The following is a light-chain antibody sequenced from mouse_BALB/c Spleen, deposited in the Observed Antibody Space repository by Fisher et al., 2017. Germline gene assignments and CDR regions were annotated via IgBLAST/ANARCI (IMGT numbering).Light chain of an antibody. CDR1: SSVSY. CDR2: RTS. CDR3: QQFTSSPFT. J-gene: IGKJ4*01. Sequence: DIVITQTTAIMSASPGEKVTMTCSASSSVSYMYWYQQKPGTSPKLWIYRTSNLASGVPARFSGSGSGNSYSLTISSMEGEDAATYYCQQFTSSPFTFGSGTKLEIK. V-gene: IGKV4-50*01.